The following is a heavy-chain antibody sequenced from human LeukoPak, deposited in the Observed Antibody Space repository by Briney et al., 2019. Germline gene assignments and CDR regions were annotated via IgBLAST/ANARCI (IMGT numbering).Heavy chain of an antibody. CDR3: ARIGAAADNYYYYYCMDV. V-gene: IGHV4-38-2*02. Sequence: PSETLSLTCTVSGYSISSGYYWGWIRPPPGKGLEWIGSIYHSGSTYYNPSLKSRVTISVDTSKNQFSLKLSSVTAADTAVYYCARIGAAADNYYYYYCMDVWGKGTTVTVSS. J-gene: IGHJ6*03. D-gene: IGHD6-13*01. CDR2: IYHSGST. CDR1: GYSISSGYY.